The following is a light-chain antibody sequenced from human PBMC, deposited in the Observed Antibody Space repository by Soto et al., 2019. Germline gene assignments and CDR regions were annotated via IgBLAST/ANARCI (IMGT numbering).Light chain of an antibody. J-gene: IGLJ1*01. CDR1: HNDVGSYNF. CDR3: WSYAGSSTSV. Sequence: QSALTQPASVSGSFGQSITISCTGTHNDVGSYNFVSWYQQHPGKAPKLIIFEGIKRPSGVSDRFSGSKSGNTASLTISGLQADDEADYYCWSYAGSSTSVFGTGTKVTVL. V-gene: IGLV2-23*01. CDR2: EGI.